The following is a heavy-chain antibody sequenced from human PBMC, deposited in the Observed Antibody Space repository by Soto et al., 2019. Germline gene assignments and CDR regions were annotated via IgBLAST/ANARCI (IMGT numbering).Heavy chain of an antibody. CDR2: IYYSGST. D-gene: IGHD6-6*01. CDR1: GGSISSGDYY. Sequence: QVQLQESGPGLVKPSQTLSLTCTVSGGSISSGDYYWSWIRQPPGKGLEWIGYIYYSGSTYYNPSLKSRVTRPVDTSKNQFSLKLSSVTAADTAVYYAAKGIADRPFDYWGQGTLVTVSS. J-gene: IGHJ4*02. V-gene: IGHV4-30-4*01. CDR3: AKGIADRPFDY.